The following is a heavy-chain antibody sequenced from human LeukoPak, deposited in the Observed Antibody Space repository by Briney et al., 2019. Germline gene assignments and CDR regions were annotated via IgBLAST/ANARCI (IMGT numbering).Heavy chain of an antibody. CDR1: GFTFSSYG. Sequence: GGSLRLSCAASGFTFSSYGMHWVRQAPGKGLEWVAVIWYDGTNKNYAESVKGRFTISRDNAMNTLYLQVNSLRAEDTAVYYCAREVGGGATNYFDYWGQGTLVTVSS. CDR3: AREVGGGATNYFDY. CDR2: IWYDGTNK. J-gene: IGHJ4*02. D-gene: IGHD1-26*01. V-gene: IGHV3-33*01.